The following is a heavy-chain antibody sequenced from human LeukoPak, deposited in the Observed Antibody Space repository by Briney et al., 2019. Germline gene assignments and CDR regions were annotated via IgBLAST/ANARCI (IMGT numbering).Heavy chain of an antibody. J-gene: IGHJ4*02. Sequence: SETLSLTCTVSGASVSSGHYYWGWIRQPPGKGLEWIGSIYSTGTTYYNPSLKSRVIISIDTSKNQFSLNLSSVTAADTSVYYCARRKDFWSSLVNYWCQGTLVTVSS. D-gene: IGHD3-3*01. CDR3: ARRKDFWSSLVNY. CDR2: IYSTGTT. V-gene: IGHV4-39*01. CDR1: GASVSSGHYY.